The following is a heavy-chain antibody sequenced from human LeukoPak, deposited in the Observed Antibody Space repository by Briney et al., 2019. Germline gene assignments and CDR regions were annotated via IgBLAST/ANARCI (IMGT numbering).Heavy chain of an antibody. Sequence: GGSLRLTCAASGFTFSGSAMHWVRQASGKGLEWVGRIRSKANSYATAYAASVKGRFTISRDDSKNTAYLQMNSLKTEDTAVYYCTRGAAAGYYYMDVWGKGTTVTVSS. CDR3: TRGAAAGYYYMDV. CDR2: IRSKANSYAT. D-gene: IGHD6-13*01. CDR1: GFTFSGSA. V-gene: IGHV3-73*01. J-gene: IGHJ6*03.